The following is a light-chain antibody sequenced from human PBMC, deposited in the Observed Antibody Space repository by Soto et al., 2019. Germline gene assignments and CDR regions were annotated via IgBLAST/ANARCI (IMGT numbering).Light chain of an antibody. CDR2: GAS. CDR3: QQYGRSPLT. J-gene: IGKJ5*01. CDR1: QSVPSNY. Sequence: IVLTQSPGTLSLSPGERATLSCRASQSVPSNYLAWYQQKPGQAPRLLIHGASSRATGIPDRFSGSGSGTDFTLTVSRLEPEDFEVYYCQQYGRSPLTFGQGTRLEIK. V-gene: IGKV3-20*01.